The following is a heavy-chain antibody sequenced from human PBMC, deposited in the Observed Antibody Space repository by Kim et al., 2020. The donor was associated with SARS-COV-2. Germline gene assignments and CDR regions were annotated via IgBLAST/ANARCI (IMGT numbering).Heavy chain of an antibody. V-gene: IGHV3-21*01. CDR1: GFTFSSYS. CDR2: ISSSSSYI. CDR3: ARDSGYSSGYKRFDY. D-gene: IGHD6-19*01. J-gene: IGHJ4*02. Sequence: GGSLRLSCAASGFTFSSYSMNWVRQAPGKGLEWVSSISSSSSYIYYADSVKGRFTISRDNAKNSLYLQMNSLRAEDTAVYYCARDSGYSSGYKRFDYWGQGTLVTVSS.